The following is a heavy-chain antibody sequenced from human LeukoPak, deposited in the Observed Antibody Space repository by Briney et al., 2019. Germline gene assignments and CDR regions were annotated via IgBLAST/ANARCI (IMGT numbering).Heavy chain of an antibody. V-gene: IGHV3-48*03. D-gene: IGHD5-12*01. CDR2: ISSGGSTI. Sequence: GGSLRLSCAASGFTFSRYEMNWVRQAPGKGLEWVSYISSGGSTIYYADSVKGRFTISRDNAKNSLYLQMNNLRAEDTAVYYCVKRLHSGYYFDYWGQGTLVTVSS. CDR1: GFTFSRYE. CDR3: VKRLHSGYYFDY. J-gene: IGHJ4*02.